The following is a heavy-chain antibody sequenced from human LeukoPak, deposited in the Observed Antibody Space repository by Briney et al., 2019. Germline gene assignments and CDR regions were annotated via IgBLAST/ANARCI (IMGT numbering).Heavy chain of an antibody. V-gene: IGHV3-30-3*01. J-gene: IGHJ6*02. Sequence: GGSLRLSCAASGFTFSSYAMHWVRQDPGKGLEWVAVISYDGSNKYYADSVKGRFTISRDNSKNTLYLQMNSLRAEDTAVYYCARDQGGVVPAAMPPYYYYYGMDVWGQGTTVTVSS. D-gene: IGHD2-2*01. CDR2: ISYDGSNK. CDR3: ARDQGGVVPAAMPPYYYYYGMDV. CDR1: GFTFSSYA.